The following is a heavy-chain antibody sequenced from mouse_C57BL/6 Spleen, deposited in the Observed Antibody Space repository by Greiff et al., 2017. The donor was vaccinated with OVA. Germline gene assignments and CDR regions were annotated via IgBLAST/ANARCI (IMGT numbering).Heavy chain of an antibody. D-gene: IGHD3-2*02. V-gene: IGHV1-69*01. J-gene: IGHJ2*01. Sequence: QVQLQQPGAELVMPGASVKLSCKASGYTFTSYWMHWVKQRPGQGLEWIGEIDPSDSYTNYNQKFKGKSTLTVDKSSSTAYMQLSSLTSEDSAVYYCARSRAAQVFDYWGQGTTLTVSS. CDR2: IDPSDSYT. CDR1: GYTFTSYW. CDR3: ARSRAAQVFDY.